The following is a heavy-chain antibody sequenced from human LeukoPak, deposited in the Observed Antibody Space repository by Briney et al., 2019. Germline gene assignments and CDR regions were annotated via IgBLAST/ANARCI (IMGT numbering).Heavy chain of an antibody. D-gene: IGHD3-3*01. CDR2: IYYSGST. V-gene: IGHV4-38-2*02. CDR3: ARVHPYYDFWTGYSKSFDY. CDR1: GYSISSGYY. Sequence: SETLSLTCTVSGYSISSGYYWGWIRQPPGKGLEWIGYIYYSGSTNYNPSLKSRVTISVDTSKNQFSLKLSSVTAADTAVYYCARVHPYYDFWTGYSKSFDYWGQGILVTVSS. J-gene: IGHJ4*02.